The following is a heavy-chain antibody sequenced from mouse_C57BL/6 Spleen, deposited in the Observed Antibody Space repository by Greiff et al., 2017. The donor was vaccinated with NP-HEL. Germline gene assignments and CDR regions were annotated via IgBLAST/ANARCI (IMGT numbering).Heavy chain of an antibody. J-gene: IGHJ3*01. Sequence: EVHLVESGPGLVKPSQSLSLTCSVTGYSITSGYYWNWIRQFPGNKLEWMGYISYDGSNNYNPSLKNRISITRDTSKNQFFLKLNSVTTEDTATYYCARETGGGFAYWGQGTLVTVSA. CDR1: GYSITSGYY. V-gene: IGHV3-6*01. CDR2: ISYDGSN. CDR3: ARETGGGFAY.